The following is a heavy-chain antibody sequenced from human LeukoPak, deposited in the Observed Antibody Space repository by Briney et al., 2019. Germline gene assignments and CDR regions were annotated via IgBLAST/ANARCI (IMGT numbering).Heavy chain of an antibody. J-gene: IGHJ4*02. D-gene: IGHD3-22*01. V-gene: IGHV1-69*13. Sequence: ASVKVSCKASGGTFSSYAISWVRQAPGQGLEWMGGIIPIFGTANYAQKFQGRVTITADESTSTAYMELSSLRSDDTAVYYCARPSTHYYDSSDYFDSWGQGTLVTVSS. CDR3: ARPSTHYYDSSDYFDS. CDR2: IIPIFGTA. CDR1: GGTFSSYA.